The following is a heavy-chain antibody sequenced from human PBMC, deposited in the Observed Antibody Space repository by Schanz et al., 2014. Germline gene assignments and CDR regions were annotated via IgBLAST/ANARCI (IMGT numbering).Heavy chain of an antibody. CDR2: SRNKGHSYTS. CDR1: GFTFSSYA. Sequence: EVQLLESGGGLVQPGGSLRLSCAGSGFTFSSYAMSWVRQAPGKGLEWVGHSRNKGHSYTSEYAASVKGRFTISRDESESSLYLQMDSLKTEDTAVYYCARRNFYDKSAAFDYWGQGTLVTVSS. V-gene: IGHV3-72*01. CDR3: ARRNFYDKSAAFDY. J-gene: IGHJ4*02. D-gene: IGHD3-9*01.